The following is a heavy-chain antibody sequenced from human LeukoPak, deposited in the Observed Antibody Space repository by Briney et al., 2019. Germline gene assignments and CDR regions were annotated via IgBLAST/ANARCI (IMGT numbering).Heavy chain of an antibody. CDR3: ARDRWGSNYFDY. V-gene: IGHV4-30-4*08. CDR2: IYYSGST. D-gene: IGHD2-21*01. Sequence: KPSETLSLTCTVSGGSISSGGYYWSWIRQHPGKGLEWIGYIYYSGSTYYNPSLKSRVTISVDTSKNQFSLKLSSVTAADTAVYYCARDRWGSNYFDYWGQGTLVTVSS. J-gene: IGHJ4*02. CDR1: GGSISSGGYY.